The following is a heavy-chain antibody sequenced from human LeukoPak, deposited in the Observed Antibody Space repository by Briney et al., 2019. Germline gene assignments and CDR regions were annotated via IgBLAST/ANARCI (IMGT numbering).Heavy chain of an antibody. CDR1: GGSISDYY. CDR3: ARDRVVGAGLFDY. Sequence: SETLSLTCTVSGGSISDYYWSWIRQPPGKGLEWIGYIYHSGSTYYNPSLKSRVTISVDRSKNQFSLKLSSVTAADMAVYYCARDRVVGAGLFDYWGQGTLVTVSS. D-gene: IGHD1-26*01. J-gene: IGHJ4*02. CDR2: IYHSGST. V-gene: IGHV4-59*12.